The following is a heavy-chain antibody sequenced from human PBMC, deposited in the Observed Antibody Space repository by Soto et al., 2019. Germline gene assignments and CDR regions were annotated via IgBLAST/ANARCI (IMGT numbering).Heavy chain of an antibody. V-gene: IGHV1-69*13. J-gene: IGHJ5*02. CDR3: ARGGRYCSSTSCYSNWFDP. Sequence: SVKVSCKASGGTFSSYAISWVRQAPGQGLEWMGGIIPIFGTANYAQKFQGRVTITADEPTSTAYMELSSLRSEDTAVYYCARGGRYCSSTSCYSNWFDPWGQGTLVTVSS. D-gene: IGHD2-2*01. CDR1: GGTFSSYA. CDR2: IIPIFGTA.